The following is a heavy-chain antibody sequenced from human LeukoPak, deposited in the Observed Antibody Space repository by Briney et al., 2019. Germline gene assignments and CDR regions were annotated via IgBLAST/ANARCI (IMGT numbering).Heavy chain of an antibody. CDR1: GGSVSSYY. CDR2: LSHSGSS. Sequence: SSETLSLTCTVSGGSVSSYYWSWIRRPPGRGLEWIAYLSHSGSSDSNPSLTSRVTTLVDTSKNQFSLKLTSVTAADTAVYYCARARCANAWYAFDIWGHGTMVTVSS. J-gene: IGHJ3*02. D-gene: IGHD2-8*02. CDR3: ARARCANAWYAFDI. V-gene: IGHV4-59*02.